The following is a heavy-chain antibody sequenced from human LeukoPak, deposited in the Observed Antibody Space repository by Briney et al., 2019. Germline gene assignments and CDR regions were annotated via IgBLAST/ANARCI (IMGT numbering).Heavy chain of an antibody. CDR1: GYTFTSYY. CDR2: INPSGGST. D-gene: IGHD3-22*01. J-gene: IGHJ4*02. Sequence: ASVKVSCKASGYTFTSYYMHWVRQAPGQGLEWMGIINPSGGSTSYAQKFQGRVTMIRDTSTSTVYMELSSLRSEDTAVYYCARDLTNYYDSSGYYPLFGYWGQGTLVTVSS. V-gene: IGHV1-46*01. CDR3: ARDLTNYYDSSGYYPLFGY.